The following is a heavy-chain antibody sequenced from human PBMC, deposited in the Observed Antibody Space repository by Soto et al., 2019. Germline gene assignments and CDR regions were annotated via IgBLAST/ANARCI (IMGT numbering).Heavy chain of an antibody. CDR1: SGSFSGFY. D-gene: IGHD1-26*01. CDR3: ARDGGSYFDLYYGMDV. V-gene: IGHV4-34*01. CDR2: INHSGST. J-gene: IGHJ6*02. Sequence: QVQLQQWGTGLLKPSETLSLTCGVYSGSFSGFYWNWIRQSPGTGLEWIGEINHSGSTNYNPSLKRRVTMSLDTSKNQFSLRLNSVTAADTAVYYCARDGGSYFDLYYGMDVWGQGTTVTVSS.